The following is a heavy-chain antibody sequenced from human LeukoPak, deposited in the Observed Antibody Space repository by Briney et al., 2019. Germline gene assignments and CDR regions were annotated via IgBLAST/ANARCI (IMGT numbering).Heavy chain of an antibody. CDR1: GGSISSGDYY. Sequence: SQTLSLTCTVSGGSISSGDYYWSWIRQPPGKGLEWIGYIYYSGSTYYNPSLKSRVTISVDTSKNQSSLKPSSVTAADTAVYYCASSYCSSTSCYPPNYWGQGTLVTVSS. CDR2: IYYSGST. J-gene: IGHJ4*02. V-gene: IGHV4-30-4*08. CDR3: ASSYCSSTSCYPPNY. D-gene: IGHD2-2*01.